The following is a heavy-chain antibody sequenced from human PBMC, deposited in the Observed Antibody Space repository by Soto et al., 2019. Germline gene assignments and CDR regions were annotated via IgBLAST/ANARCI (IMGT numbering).Heavy chain of an antibody. Sequence: GASVKVSCKASGGTFSSYAISWVRQAPGQGLEWMGGIIPIFGTANYAQKFQGRVTITADESTSTAYMELSSLRSEDTAVYYCWLFFDRGAKDPLIICGQAPSVT. CDR2: IIPIFGTA. V-gene: IGHV1-69*13. J-gene: IGHJ3*02. CDR1: GGTFSSYA. CDR3: WLFFDRGAKDPLII. D-gene: IGHD3-10*01.